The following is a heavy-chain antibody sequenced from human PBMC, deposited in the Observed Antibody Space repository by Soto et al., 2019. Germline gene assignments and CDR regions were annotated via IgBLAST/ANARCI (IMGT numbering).Heavy chain of an antibody. D-gene: IGHD6-6*01. J-gene: IGHJ4*02. V-gene: IGHV4-34*01. Sequence: PSETLSLTCAVYGGSFSGYYWSWIRQPPGKGLEWIGEINHSGSTNYNPSLKSRVTISVDTSKNQFSLKLSSVTAADTAVYYCARGRAARPKAGQDYWGQGTLVTVSS. CDR3: ARGRAARPKAGQDY. CDR2: INHSGST. CDR1: GGSFSGYY.